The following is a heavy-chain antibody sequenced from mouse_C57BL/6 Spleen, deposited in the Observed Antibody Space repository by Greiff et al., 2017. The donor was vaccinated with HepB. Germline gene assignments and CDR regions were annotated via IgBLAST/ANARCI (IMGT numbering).Heavy chain of an antibody. J-gene: IGHJ4*01. CDR1: GYTFTDYY. CDR3: ASYDYEGDAMDY. CDR2: IYPGSGNT. D-gene: IGHD2-4*01. Sequence: QVHVKQSGAELVRPGASVKLSCKASGYTFTDYYINWVKQRPGQGLEWIARIYPGSGNTYYNEKFKGKATLTAEKSSSTAYMQLSSLTSEDSAVYFCASYDYEGDAMDYWGQGTSVTVSS. V-gene: IGHV1-76*01.